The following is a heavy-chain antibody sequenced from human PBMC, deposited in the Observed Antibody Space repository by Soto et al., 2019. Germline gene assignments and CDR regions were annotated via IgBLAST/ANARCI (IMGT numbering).Heavy chain of an antibody. Sequence: SETLSLTCTVSGGSISSSSYYWGWIRQPPGKGLEWIGSIYYSGSTYYNPSLKSRVTISVNTSKNQFSLKLSSVTAADTAVYYCAPQYSSSYYWYFDLWGRGTLVTVSS. CDR3: APQYSSSYYWYFDL. D-gene: IGHD6-6*01. CDR2: IYYSGST. V-gene: IGHV4-39*01. CDR1: GGSISSSSYY. J-gene: IGHJ2*01.